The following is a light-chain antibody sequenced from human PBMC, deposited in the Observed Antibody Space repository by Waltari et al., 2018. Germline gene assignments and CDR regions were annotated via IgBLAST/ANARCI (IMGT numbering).Light chain of an antibody. CDR1: QRGSSN. CDR3: QQYNNWPGT. J-gene: IGKJ2*01. Sequence: EIVMTQSPATLSVSPGERATLSCRASQRGSSNLAWYQQKPGQAPKLLISGASPRATGIPARFSGRGSETEFTLTIKSLQSEDFAVYYCQQYNNWPGTFGQGTKLEIK. V-gene: IGKV3-15*01. CDR2: GAS.